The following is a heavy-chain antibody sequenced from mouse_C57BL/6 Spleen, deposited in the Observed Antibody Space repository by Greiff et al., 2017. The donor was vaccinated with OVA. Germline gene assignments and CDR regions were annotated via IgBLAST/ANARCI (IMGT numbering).Heavy chain of an antibody. Sequence: VMLVESGPGLVQPSQSLSITCTVSGFSLTSYGVHWVRQPPGKGLEWLGVIWSGGSTDYNAAFISRLSISKDNSKSQVFFKMNSLQADDTAIYYCAKNYGSSLYWYFDVWGTGTTVTVSP. J-gene: IGHJ1*03. V-gene: IGHV2-4*01. CDR3: AKNYGSSLYWYFDV. CDR1: GFSLTSYG. D-gene: IGHD1-1*01. CDR2: IWSGGST.